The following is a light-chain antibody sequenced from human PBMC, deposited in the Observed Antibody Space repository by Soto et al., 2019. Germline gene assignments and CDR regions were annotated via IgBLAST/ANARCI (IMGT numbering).Light chain of an antibody. V-gene: IGKV3-20*01. CDR1: QSGSSSY. CDR2: GAS. CDR3: QQYGSSPYT. Sequence: EIVLTQSPGTLSLSPGERATLSCRASQSGSSSYLAWYQQKPGQAPRLIIYGASDRATCIPDRFSGSGSGTDFTLTISRLEPEDFAVYYCQQYGSSPYTFGQGTKLAIK. J-gene: IGKJ2*01.